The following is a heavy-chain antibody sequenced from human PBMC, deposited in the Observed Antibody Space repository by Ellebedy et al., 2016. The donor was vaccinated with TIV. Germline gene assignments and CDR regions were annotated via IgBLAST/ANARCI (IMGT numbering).Heavy chain of an antibody. CDR1: GGSISSYY. J-gene: IGHJ4*02. CDR2: IYYSGST. CDR3: ASAPNQDFYDF. V-gene: IGHV4-59*01. Sequence: SETLSLTCTVSGGSISSYYWSWIRQPPGKGLEWIGYIYYSGSTNYNPSLKSRVTISLDTSKNQVSLRLSSVTAADTAVYYCASAPNQDFYDFWGQGTLVTVSS.